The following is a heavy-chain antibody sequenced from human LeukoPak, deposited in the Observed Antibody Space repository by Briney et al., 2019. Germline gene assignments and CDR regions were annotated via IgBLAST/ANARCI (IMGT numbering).Heavy chain of an antibody. D-gene: IGHD6-19*01. Sequence: GGSLRLSCTVSGFTLSRYEMSWIRQAPGKGLEWVSSIDYDGGSGHYADSVKGRFTISSDNSNNTLFLHLNSLRGEDTAVYYCTRNSGWYGLSWGQGTLVTVSS. CDR2: IDYDGGSG. J-gene: IGHJ1*01. CDR3: TRNSGWYGLS. V-gene: IGHV3-23*01. CDR1: GFTLSRYE.